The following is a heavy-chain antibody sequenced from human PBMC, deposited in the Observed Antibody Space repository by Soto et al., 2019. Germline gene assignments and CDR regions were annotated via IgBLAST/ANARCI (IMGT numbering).Heavy chain of an antibody. Sequence: QVQLVQSGAEVKKPGSSVKVSCKASGGTFSSYAISWVRQAPGQGLEWMGGIIPIFGTADYAQKFQGRVTXXADESTSTAYMELSSLRSEDTAVYYCAKHYDNWDYYCGMDVWGQGTTVTVSS. V-gene: IGHV1-69*12. CDR2: IIPIFGTA. J-gene: IGHJ6*02. D-gene: IGHD3-22*01. CDR3: AKHYDNWDYYCGMDV. CDR1: GGTFSSYA.